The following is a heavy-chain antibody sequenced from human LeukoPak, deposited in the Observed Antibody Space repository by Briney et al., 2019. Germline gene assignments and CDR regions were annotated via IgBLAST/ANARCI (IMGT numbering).Heavy chain of an antibody. J-gene: IGHJ4*02. V-gene: IGHV3-23*01. D-gene: IGHD2-15*01. CDR2: ITGGGADT. CDR1: GFAFSNYA. CDR3: AKGTLGHCNGASCYPLDY. Sequence: PGGSLRLSCAASGFAFSNYAMAWVRQAPGKEPEWVSVITGGGADTYQIDSGKGRFTISRDNSKNTLYLQMNSLRAEDTAVYFCAKGTLGHCNGASCYPLDYWGQGTLVTVSS.